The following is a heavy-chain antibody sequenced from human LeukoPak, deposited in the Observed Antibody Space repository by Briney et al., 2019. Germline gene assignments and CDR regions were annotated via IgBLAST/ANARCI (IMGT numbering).Heavy chain of an antibody. CDR2: ISSDGGSA. D-gene: IGHD1-26*01. CDR3: ARDRGGSLLFDY. J-gene: IGHJ4*02. CDR1: GFTFNDFA. Sequence: GGSLRLPCAASGFTFNDFAMHWVRQAPGRGLEYLSAISSDGGSAYYATSVKGRFTISRDNSKNTLYLQMASLRAEDMAVYYCARDRGGSLLFDYWGRGTLVTVSS. V-gene: IGHV3-64*01.